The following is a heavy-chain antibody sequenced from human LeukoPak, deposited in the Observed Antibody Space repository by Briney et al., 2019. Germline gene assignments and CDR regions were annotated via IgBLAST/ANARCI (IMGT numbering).Heavy chain of an antibody. CDR1: GFTFSSYW. J-gene: IGHJ6*03. CDR3: ARGRDSSGYYSQAYYYYYMDV. CDR2: IKQDGSEK. V-gene: IGHV3-7*04. D-gene: IGHD3-22*01. Sequence: GGSLRLSCAASGFTFSSYWMSWVRQAPGKGLEWVANIKQDGSEKYYVDSVKGRFTISRDKAKNSLYLQMKSLRAEDTAVYYCARGRDSSGYYSQAYYYYYMDVWGKGTTVTVSS.